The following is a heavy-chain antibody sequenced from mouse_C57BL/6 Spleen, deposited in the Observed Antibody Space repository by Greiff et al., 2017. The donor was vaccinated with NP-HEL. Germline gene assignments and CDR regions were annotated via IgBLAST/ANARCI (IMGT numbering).Heavy chain of an antibody. J-gene: IGHJ2*01. CDR1: GFTFSDYG. D-gene: IGHD2-5*01. V-gene: IGHV5-17*01. CDR3: AKGGTSYSNLDY. CDR2: ISSGSSTI. Sequence: EVKVVESGGGLVKPGGSLKLSCAASGFTFSDYGMHWVRQAPEKGLEWVAYISSGSSTIYYADTVKGRFTISRDNAKNTLFLQMTSLRSEDTAMYYCAKGGTSYSNLDYWGQGTTLTVSS.